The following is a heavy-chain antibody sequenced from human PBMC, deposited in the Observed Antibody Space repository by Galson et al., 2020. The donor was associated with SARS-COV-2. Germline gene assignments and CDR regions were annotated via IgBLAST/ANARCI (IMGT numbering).Heavy chain of an antibody. CDR2: IKSTGGDT. Sequence: GGSLRLSCLASGFTFSNYAMHWVRQAPGKGLEYVSVIKSTGGDTYYAESVKGRFVISRDNSKDTLFLQMNSLRAEDTAVYYCARSPYYYDILTGYYPSYGMDVWGQGTTVTVSS. D-gene: IGHD3-9*01. CDR1: GFTFSNYA. CDR3: ARSPYYYDILTGYYPSYGMDV. V-gene: IGHV3-64D*06. J-gene: IGHJ6*02.